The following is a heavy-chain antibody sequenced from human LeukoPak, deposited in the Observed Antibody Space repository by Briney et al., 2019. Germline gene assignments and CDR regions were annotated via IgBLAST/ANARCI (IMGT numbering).Heavy chain of an antibody. V-gene: IGHV4-59*01. D-gene: IGHD3-22*01. CDR2: IYYSGST. CDR3: ARGGYGEYYYDSSGYYLFDY. CDR1: GGSISGYY. Sequence: SETLSLTCTVSGGSISGYYWSWIRQPPGKGLEWIGYIYYSGSTNYNPSLKSRVTISVDTSKNQFSLKLSSVTAADTAVYYCARGGYGEYYYDSSGYYLFDYWGQGTLVTVSS. J-gene: IGHJ4*02.